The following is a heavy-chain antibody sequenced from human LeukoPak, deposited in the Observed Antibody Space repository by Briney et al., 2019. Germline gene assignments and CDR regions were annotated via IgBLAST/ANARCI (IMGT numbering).Heavy chain of an antibody. CDR1: GFTFSSYS. Sequence: PGGSLRLSCAASGFTFSSYSMNWVRQAPGKGLEWVSYISSSSSTIYYADSVKGRFTISRDNAKNSLYLQMNSLRAEDTAVYYCAGGTYYDFWSGYPYYYGMDVWGQGTTVTVSS. V-gene: IGHV3-48*01. D-gene: IGHD3-3*01. J-gene: IGHJ6*02. CDR2: ISSSSSTI. CDR3: AGGTYYDFWSGYPYYYGMDV.